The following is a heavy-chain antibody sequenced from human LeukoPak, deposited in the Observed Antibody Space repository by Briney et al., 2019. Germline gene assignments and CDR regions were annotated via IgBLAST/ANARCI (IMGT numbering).Heavy chain of an antibody. CDR2: TYYRSKWYS. Sequence: SQTLSLAFAISGDSVSSNSAAWNWIRQSPSRGLEWLGRTYYRSKWYSDYAVSVKSRITINPDTSKNQFSLQLNSVSPEDTAVYYCARGLGVVVPAARSWFDPWGQGTLVTVSS. CDR3: ARGLGVVVPAARSWFDP. J-gene: IGHJ5*02. CDR1: GDSVSSNSAA. D-gene: IGHD2-2*01. V-gene: IGHV6-1*01.